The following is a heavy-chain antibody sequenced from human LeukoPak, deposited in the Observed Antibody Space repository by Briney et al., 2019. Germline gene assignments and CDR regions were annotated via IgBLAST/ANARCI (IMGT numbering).Heavy chain of an antibody. Sequence: ASVKVSCKASGYSFTAYYIHWVRQAPGQGLEWMGWMNPKSPGTNYAQKFQGRVTMTRDTSISTAYMELSSLTSDDSAVYYCARDPAQSYYTDVWGIGITVTVSS. CDR2: MNPKSPGT. J-gene: IGHJ6*03. CDR1: GYSFTAYY. CDR3: ARDPAQSYYTDV. V-gene: IGHV1-2*02.